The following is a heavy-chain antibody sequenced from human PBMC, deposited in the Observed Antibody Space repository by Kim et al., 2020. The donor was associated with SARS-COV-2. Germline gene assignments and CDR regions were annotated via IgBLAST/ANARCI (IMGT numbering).Heavy chain of an antibody. D-gene: IGHD3-10*01. J-gene: IGHJ3*02. CDR3: GRYYGSESWDAFDI. Sequence: AASVKGRSTISRDNAKNSLYLQMNSLRAEDTALYYCGRYYGSESWDAFDIWGQGTMVTVSS. V-gene: IGHV3-9*01.